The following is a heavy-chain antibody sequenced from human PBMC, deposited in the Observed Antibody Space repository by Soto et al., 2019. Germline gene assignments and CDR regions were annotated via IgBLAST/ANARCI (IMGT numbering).Heavy chain of an antibody. CDR1: GGSISSYY. CDR3: ARDRMVAIGLFDY. V-gene: IGHV4-59*01. J-gene: IGHJ4*02. D-gene: IGHD2-8*01. CDR2: IYYSGST. Sequence: SETLSLTCTVSGGSISSYYWSWIRQPPGKGLEWIGYIYYSGSTNYNPSLKSRVTISVDTSKNQFSLKLSSVTAADTAVYYCARDRMVAIGLFDYWGQGTLVTVSS.